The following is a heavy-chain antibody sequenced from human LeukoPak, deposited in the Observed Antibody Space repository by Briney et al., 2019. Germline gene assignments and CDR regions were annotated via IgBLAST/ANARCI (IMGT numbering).Heavy chain of an antibody. D-gene: IGHD3-10*01. V-gene: IGHV3-23*01. CDR1: GFTFSSYA. Sequence: PGGSLRLSCAASGFTFSSYAMSWVRQAPGKGLEWVSAISGSGGSTYYADSVNDRFTISRDNSKNTLYLQMNSMRAEDTAVYYCAKDQVCATWGSGSYPNRCYYYYGMDVWGQGTTVTVSS. CDR3: AKDQVCATWGSGSYPNRCYYYYGMDV. J-gene: IGHJ6*02. CDR2: ISGSGGST.